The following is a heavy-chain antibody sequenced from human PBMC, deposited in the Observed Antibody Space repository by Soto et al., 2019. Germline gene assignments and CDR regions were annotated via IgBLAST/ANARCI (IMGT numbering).Heavy chain of an antibody. CDR2: IYYSGST. V-gene: IGHV4-30-4*01. J-gene: IGHJ4*02. D-gene: IGHD3-10*01. Sequence: SETLSLTCTVSGGSISSGDYFWSWIRQPPGRGLEWIGYIYYSGSTFYNPSLESRITISIDTSKNQCSLKLSSVTAADTAVYYCARDRPDYSSGTYHNGISFFDYCGKGTPVTVSS. CDR3: ARDRPDYSSGTYHNGISFFDY. CDR1: GGSISSGDYF.